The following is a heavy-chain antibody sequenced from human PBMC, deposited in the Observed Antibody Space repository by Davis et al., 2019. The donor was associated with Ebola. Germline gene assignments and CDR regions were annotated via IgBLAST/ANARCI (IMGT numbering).Heavy chain of an antibody. CDR1: GFTVSSNY. D-gene: IGHD5-18*01. V-gene: IGHV3-72*01. CDR2: TRNKANSYTT. CDR3: ARGSRYSYGPYYGMDV. Sequence: GGSLRLSCAASGFTVSSNYMSWVRQAPGKGLEWVGRTRNKANSYTTEYAASVKGRFTISRDDSKNSLYLQMNSLKTEDTAVYYCARGSRYSYGPYYGMDVWGQGTTVTVSS. J-gene: IGHJ6*02.